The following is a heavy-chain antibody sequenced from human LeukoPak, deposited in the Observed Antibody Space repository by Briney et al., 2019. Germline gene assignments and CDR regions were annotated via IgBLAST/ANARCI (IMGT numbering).Heavy chain of an antibody. CDR3: ARDRPSDQFLFYQTFDC. V-gene: IGHV3-7*01. CDR2: IKEDGSET. Sequence: GGSLRLSCEASGFTFNHYWMSWVGQAPGKGLEGVANIKEDGSETYYVDSVEGGFTISRDNANNALYLQMNDLRAEDTAVYYCARDRPSDQFLFYQTFDCWGQGTLVAVSS. J-gene: IGHJ4*02. CDR1: GFTFNHYW. D-gene: IGHD2/OR15-2a*01.